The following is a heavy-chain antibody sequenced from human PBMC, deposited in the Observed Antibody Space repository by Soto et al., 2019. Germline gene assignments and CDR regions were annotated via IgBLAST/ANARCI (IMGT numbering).Heavy chain of an antibody. CDR3: ARDRYSSSLFDF. CDR1: GFTFSNYW. Sequence: PGWSLRLSCAASGFTFSNYWMSWVRQAPGMGLEWVANIKSDGSDKYYVDSVKGRFTISRDNTKNSLSLQMNSLRAEDTAVYYCARDRYSSSLFDFWGQGTMVTVSS. CDR2: IKSDGSDK. D-gene: IGHD6-13*01. V-gene: IGHV3-7*03. J-gene: IGHJ3*01.